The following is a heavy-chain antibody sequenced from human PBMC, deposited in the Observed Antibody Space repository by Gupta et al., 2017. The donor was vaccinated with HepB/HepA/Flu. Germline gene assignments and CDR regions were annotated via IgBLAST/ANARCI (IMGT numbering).Heavy chain of an antibody. J-gene: IGHJ3*02. Sequence: EEQLVESGGGLVQPGGSLRLSCAASGFTLSNYWMTWVRQAPGKGLEWVATIKHDGGQKFYLDSVKGRFTISRDTTKNLLDLHMNSLGVEDTAVYFCARDDSAIWGQGTMVTVSS. D-gene: IGHD2-15*01. CDR3: ARDDSAI. CDR1: GFTLSNYW. CDR2: IKHDGGQK. V-gene: IGHV3-7*01.